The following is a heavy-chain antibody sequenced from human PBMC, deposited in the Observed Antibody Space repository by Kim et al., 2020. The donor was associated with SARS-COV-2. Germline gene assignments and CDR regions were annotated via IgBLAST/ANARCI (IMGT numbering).Heavy chain of an antibody. CDR2: IYYSGST. Sequence: SETLSLTCTVSGGSISSYYWSWIRQPPGKGLEWIGYIYYSGSTNYNPSIKSRVTISVDTSKNQFSLKLSSVTAADTAVYYCARATVTTETYYYYYYGMDVWGQGTTVTVSS. V-gene: IGHV4-59*13. CDR3: ARATVTTETYYYYYYGMDV. CDR1: GGSISSYY. D-gene: IGHD4-17*01. J-gene: IGHJ6*02.